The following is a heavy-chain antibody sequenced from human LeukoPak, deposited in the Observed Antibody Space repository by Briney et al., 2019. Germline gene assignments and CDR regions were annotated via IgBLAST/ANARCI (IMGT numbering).Heavy chain of an antibody. D-gene: IGHD6-13*01. J-gene: IGHJ3*02. Sequence: GGSLRLSCAASGFTFDDYAMHWVRQAPGKGLEWVSGISWNSGSIGYADSVKGRFTISRDNAKNSLYLQMNSLRAEDTALYYCAKDIAAAGTLDDAFDIWGQGTMVTVSS. V-gene: IGHV3-9*01. CDR3: AKDIAAAGTLDDAFDI. CDR2: ISWNSGSI. CDR1: GFTFDDYA.